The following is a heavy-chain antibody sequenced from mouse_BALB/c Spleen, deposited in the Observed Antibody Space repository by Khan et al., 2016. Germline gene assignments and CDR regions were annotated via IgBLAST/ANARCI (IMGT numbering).Heavy chain of an antibody. V-gene: IGHV9-3-1*01. CDR1: GYTFTNYG. J-gene: IGHJ1*01. CDR3: ARYRYYYGSSRYFDV. Sequence: QIQLVQSGPELKRPGKTVKISCKASGYTFTNYGINWVKQAPGKGLKWMGWINTYSGESTYADDFKGRFAFSLETSANTAYLQINTLKNEDTATYSCARYRYYYGSSRYFDVWGAGTTVTVSS. CDR2: INTYSGES. D-gene: IGHD1-1*01.